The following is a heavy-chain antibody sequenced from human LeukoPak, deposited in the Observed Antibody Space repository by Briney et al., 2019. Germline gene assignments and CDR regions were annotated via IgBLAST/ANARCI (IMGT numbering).Heavy chain of an antibody. CDR3: AKDMIRGVSRWFAP. CDR1: GLTFRSYA. V-gene: IGHV3-23*01. J-gene: IGHJ5*02. CDR2: ISGSGGGT. D-gene: IGHD3-10*01. Sequence: GGSLRLSCSASGLTFRSYAMSWIRQATGKGLDWVSTISGSGGGTYADAVKGRFTISRDNSKNQLYLQMNRLRAEDTAVYYCAKDMIRGVSRWFAPWGQGTLVTVSS.